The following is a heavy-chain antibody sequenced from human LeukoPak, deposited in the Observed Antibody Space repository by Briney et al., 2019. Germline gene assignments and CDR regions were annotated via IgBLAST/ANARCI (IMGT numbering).Heavy chain of an antibody. CDR2: INGGGSRM. Sequence: GGSLRLSCTASGFTFRSYEMIWVRRAAGKGLEWVAYINGGGSRMLYADSVKGRFTISRDDAKNSLYLQMNSLRAEDTAVYYCARDPPSYCGGDCYMEWGQGTLVTVSS. CDR3: ARDPPSYCGGDCYME. J-gene: IGHJ4*02. CDR1: GFTFRSYE. V-gene: IGHV3-48*03. D-gene: IGHD2-21*02.